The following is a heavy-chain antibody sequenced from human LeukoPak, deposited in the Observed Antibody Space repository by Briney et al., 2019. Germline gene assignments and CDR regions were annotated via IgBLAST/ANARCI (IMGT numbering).Heavy chain of an antibody. CDR2: IYYSGST. CDR3: ARSMEWLPGGAFDI. V-gene: IGHV4-59*01. CDR1: GGSTSSYY. Sequence: PSETLSLTCTVSGGSTSSYYWSWIRQPPGKGLEWIGYIYYSGSTNYNPSLKSRVTISVDTSKNQFSLKLSSVTAADTAVYYCARSMEWLPGGAFDIWGQGTMVTVSS. J-gene: IGHJ3*02. D-gene: IGHD3-3*01.